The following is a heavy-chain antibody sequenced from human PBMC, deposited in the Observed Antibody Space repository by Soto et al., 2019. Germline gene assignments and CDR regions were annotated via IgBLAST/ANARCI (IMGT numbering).Heavy chain of an antibody. CDR2: INAGNGNT. V-gene: IGHV1-3*01. J-gene: IGHJ6*02. CDR1: GYTFTSYA. CDR3: ARSYQLRQDYYYYGMDV. Sequence: ALVKVSCKASGYTFTSYAMHWVRQAPGQRLEWMGWINAGNGNTKYSQKFQGRVTITRDTSASTAYMELSSLRSEDTAVYYCARSYQLRQDYYYYGMDVWGQGTTVTVSS. D-gene: IGHD2-2*01.